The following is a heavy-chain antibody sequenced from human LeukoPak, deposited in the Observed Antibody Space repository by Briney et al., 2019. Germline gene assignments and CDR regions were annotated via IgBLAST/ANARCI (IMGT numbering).Heavy chain of an antibody. CDR3: ARGLHDYVWGSYRGNPLDY. CDR2: INRSGST. D-gene: IGHD3-16*02. V-gene: IGHV4-34*01. CDR1: GGSFSGYY. Sequence: SETLSLTCAVYGGSFSGYYWSWIRQPPGKGLEWIREINRSGSTNYNPSLKSRVTISVDTSKNQFSLKLSSVTAADTAVYYCARGLHDYVWGSYRGNPLDYWGQGTLVTVSS. J-gene: IGHJ4*02.